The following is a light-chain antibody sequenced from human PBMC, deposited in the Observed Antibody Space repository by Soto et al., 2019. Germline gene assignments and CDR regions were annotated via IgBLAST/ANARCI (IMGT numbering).Light chain of an antibody. Sequence: DIVMTQSPDSLAVSLGERATINCKSSQSVLYSSNNKNYLAWYQQEPGQPPKLLIYWVSTRESGVPDRFSGSGSGTDVTLTISSLQGWDVAVYYCQQYYSTPLTFGQGTKVEIK. CDR2: WVS. CDR1: QSVLYSSNNKNY. CDR3: QQYYSTPLT. V-gene: IGKV4-1*01. J-gene: IGKJ1*01.